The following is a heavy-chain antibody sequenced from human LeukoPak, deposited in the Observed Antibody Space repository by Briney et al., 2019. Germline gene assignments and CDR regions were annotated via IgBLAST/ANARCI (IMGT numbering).Heavy chain of an antibody. D-gene: IGHD3-3*01. CDR1: GYTFTRYY. CDR2: INPSGGST. Sequence: ASVKVSCKASGYTFTRYYMHWVRQAPGQGLEWMGIINPSGGSTSYAQKFQGRVTMTRDTSTSTVYMELSSLRSEDTAVYYCARVPPYYDFWSGYDYWGQGTLVTVSS. V-gene: IGHV1-46*01. CDR3: ARVPPYYDFWSGYDY. J-gene: IGHJ4*02.